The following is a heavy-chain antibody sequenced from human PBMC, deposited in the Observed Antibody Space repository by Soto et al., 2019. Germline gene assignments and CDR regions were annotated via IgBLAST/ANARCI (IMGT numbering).Heavy chain of an antibody. J-gene: IGHJ4*02. V-gene: IGHV3-30*19. CDR3: ARWETTAGLDV. CDR2: TSYDGSNT. Sequence: QVQLVESGGGVGQPGTSLRLSCVGSGFIFRSYVIHWVGQAPGKGLEWVALTSYDGSNTYYDDSVKGRFTISSDNSRNTVDLHMDRLRFDDPDLYYCARWETTAGLDVWGQGTLVSVSS. CDR1: GFIFRSYV. D-gene: IGHD1-1*01.